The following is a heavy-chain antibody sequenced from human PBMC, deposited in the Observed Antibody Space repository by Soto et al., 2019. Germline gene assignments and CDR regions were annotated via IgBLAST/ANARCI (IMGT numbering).Heavy chain of an antibody. Sequence: GGSLRLSCAASGFIFNIYALSWVRQAPGKGLEWVSAISGSGGSTYYADSVKGRFSISRDNSKQTLYLQMNSLRAEDTAVYYCAKARGSSSSGYYYYAMDVWGQGTTVTVSS. CDR1: GFIFNIYA. D-gene: IGHD3-22*01. CDR3: AKARGSSSSGYYYYAMDV. J-gene: IGHJ6*02. CDR2: ISGSGGST. V-gene: IGHV3-23*01.